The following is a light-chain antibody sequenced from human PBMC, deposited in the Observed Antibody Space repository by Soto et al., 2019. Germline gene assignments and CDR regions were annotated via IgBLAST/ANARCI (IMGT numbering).Light chain of an antibody. CDR3: QQHNNWPPWT. CDR1: QSVSSN. J-gene: IGKJ1*01. V-gene: IGKV3-15*01. Sequence: EIVLTQSPATLSVSPGERAILSCRASQSVSSNLAWYQQKPGQAPRLLIYAASTRATGIPARFSGSGSGTEFTLTISSLQSEDFAVYYCQQHNNWPPWTFGQGTKVEIK. CDR2: AAS.